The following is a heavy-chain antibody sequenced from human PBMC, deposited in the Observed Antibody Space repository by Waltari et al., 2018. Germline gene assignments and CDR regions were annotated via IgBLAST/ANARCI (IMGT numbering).Heavy chain of an antibody. D-gene: IGHD2-21*01. Sequence: QVQLQESGPGLVKPSQTLSLPCTVSGGPISRGSSSWSWCRPPAGKGLEWIGVIYTSGSTNYNPSLKSRVTISVDTSKNQFSLKLSSVTAADTAVYYCARSPPIADPFFWFDPWGQGTLVTVSS. CDR3: ARSPPIADPFFWFDP. CDR2: IYTSGST. V-gene: IGHV4-61*09. CDR1: GGPISRGSSS. J-gene: IGHJ5*02.